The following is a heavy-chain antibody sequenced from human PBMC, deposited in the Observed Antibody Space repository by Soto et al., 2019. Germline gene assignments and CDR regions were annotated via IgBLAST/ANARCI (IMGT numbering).Heavy chain of an antibody. CDR2: IYYSGST. Sequence: ETLSLACAVSGASISSYYWSWIRQPPGKGLEWIGYIYYSGSTNYNPSLKSRVTISVDTSKNQFSLKLSSVTAADTAVYYCARQLTDAFDIWGQGTMVTV. CDR1: GASISSYY. CDR3: ARQLTDAFDI. J-gene: IGHJ3*02. V-gene: IGHV4-59*01. D-gene: IGHD6-13*01.